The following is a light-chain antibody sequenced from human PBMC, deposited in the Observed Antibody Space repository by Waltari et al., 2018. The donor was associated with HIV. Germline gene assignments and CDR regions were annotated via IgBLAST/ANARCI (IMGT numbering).Light chain of an antibody. CDR1: SSDVGSYNF. V-gene: IGLV2-8*01. CDR3: SSYAGSNNWL. Sequence: QSALTQPPSASGSPGQSVTISCTGTSSDVGSYNFVSWYKQHPGKAPKLLIFEVSKRLSGVQDRFSGSNSGNTASLTVSGLQPEDEADYYCSSYAGSNNWLFGGGTKLTVL. CDR2: EVS. J-gene: IGLJ2*01.